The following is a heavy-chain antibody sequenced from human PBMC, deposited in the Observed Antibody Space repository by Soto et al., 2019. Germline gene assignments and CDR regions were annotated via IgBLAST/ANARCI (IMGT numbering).Heavy chain of an antibody. CDR3: ARVDYYDFWSGEVGRYYYMDV. J-gene: IGHJ6*03. D-gene: IGHD3-3*01. V-gene: IGHV1-46*03. CDR1: GYTFTSYY. Sequence: ASVKVSCKASGYTFTSYYMHWVRQAPGQGLEWMGIINPSGGSTSYAQKFQGRVTMTRDTSTSTVYMELSSLRSEDTAVYYCARVDYYDFWSGEVGRYYYMDVWGKGTTVTVSS. CDR2: INPSGGST.